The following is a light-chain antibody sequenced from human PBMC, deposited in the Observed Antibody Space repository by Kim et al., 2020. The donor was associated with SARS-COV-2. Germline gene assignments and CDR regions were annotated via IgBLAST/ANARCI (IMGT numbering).Light chain of an antibody. CDR2: PAS. J-gene: IGKJ4*01. CDR3: QQANNFPLT. CDR1: QGINSL. Sequence: DIQMTQSPSSVSTSVGDRVTITCRASQGINSLLAWYQQKPGKAPKLLIFPASSLESGVPSRFSGSGSGTDFTLTISSLQPEDFATYFCQQANNFPLTFGGGTKVDIK. V-gene: IGKV1-12*01.